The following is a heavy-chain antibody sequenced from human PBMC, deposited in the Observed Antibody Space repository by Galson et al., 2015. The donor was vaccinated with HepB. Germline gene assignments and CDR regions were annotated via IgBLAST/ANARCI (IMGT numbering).Heavy chain of an antibody. CDR3: AHSFGSSASDY. CDR1: GFSLTTSGVG. J-gene: IGHJ4*02. D-gene: IGHD6-6*01. Sequence: PALVKPTQTLTLTCTFSGFSLTTSGVGVGWIRQPPGKALEWLALIYWDDDKGYSPSLRSRLTITKGNSKNQVVLTMTNMDPVDTATYYCAHSFGSSASDYWGQGTLVTVSS. CDR2: IYWDDDK. V-gene: IGHV2-5*02.